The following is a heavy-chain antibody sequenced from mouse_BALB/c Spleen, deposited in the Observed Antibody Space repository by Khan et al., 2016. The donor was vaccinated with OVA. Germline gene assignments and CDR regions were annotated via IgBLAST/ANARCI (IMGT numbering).Heavy chain of an antibody. V-gene: IGHV2-6-1*01. CDR2: IWSDGST. CDR1: GFSLTNYG. J-gene: IGHJ4*01. CDR3: ARQPYYHYNIMDY. Sequence: QVQLKQSGPGLVAPSQSLSITCTISGFSLTNYGVHWVRQPPGKGLEWLVVIWSDGSTTCNSALKSRLSISKDNSKSQVFLKINSLQTDDTAMYFCARQPYYHYNIMDYWGQGTSVTVSS. D-gene: IGHD2-10*01.